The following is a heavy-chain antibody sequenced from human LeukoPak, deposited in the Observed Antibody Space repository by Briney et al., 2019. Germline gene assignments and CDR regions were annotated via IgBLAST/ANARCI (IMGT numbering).Heavy chain of an antibody. CDR1: GGTFSSYA. CDR2: IIPIFGTA. Sequence: SVKVSCTASGGTFSSYAISWVRQAPGQGLEWMGGIIPIFGTANYAQKFQGRVTITADKSTSTAYMELSSLRSEDTAVYYCARAGGGSDYYYYYYYMDVWGKGTTVTVSS. CDR3: ARAGGGSDYYYYYYYMDV. D-gene: IGHD3-16*01. J-gene: IGHJ6*03. V-gene: IGHV1-69*06.